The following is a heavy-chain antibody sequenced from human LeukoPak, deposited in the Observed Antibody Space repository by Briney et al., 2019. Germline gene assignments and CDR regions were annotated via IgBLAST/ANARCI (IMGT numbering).Heavy chain of an antibody. CDR1: GFTFSSYV. D-gene: IGHD3-10*01. CDR3: AKEVGANYYGSGSYSYY. V-gene: IGHV3-23*01. CDR2: ISGSGGST. J-gene: IGHJ4*02. Sequence: QAGGSLRLSCAASGFTFSSYVMSWVRQAPGKGLEWVSAISGSGGSTYYADSVKGRFTISRDNSKNTLYLQMNSLRAEGTAVYYCAKEVGANYYGSGSYSYYWGQGTLVTVSS.